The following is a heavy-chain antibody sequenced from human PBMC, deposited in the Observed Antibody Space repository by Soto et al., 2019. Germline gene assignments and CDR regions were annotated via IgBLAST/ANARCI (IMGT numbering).Heavy chain of an antibody. J-gene: IGHJ6*02. V-gene: IGHV1-46*01. CDR1: GYTFSSNY. CDR2: INPSGGST. Sequence: ASVKVSCKASGYTFSSNYMYWVRQAPGQGLEWMGIINPSGGSTSYAQKFQGRVTMTRDTSTSTVYMELTSLRSEDTAVYYCATSGRALDDIKMGRQYYYGMDVWGQGTTVTVSS. CDR3: ATSGRALDDIKMGRQYYYGMDV. D-gene: IGHD2-8*01.